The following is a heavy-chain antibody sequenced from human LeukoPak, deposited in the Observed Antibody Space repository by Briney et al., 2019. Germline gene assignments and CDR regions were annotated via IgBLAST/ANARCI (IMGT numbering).Heavy chain of an antibody. J-gene: IGHJ5*02. Sequence: EASVKVSCKASGYSFTGYYMHWVRQAPGQGLEWMGWIDPHNGATHYAQKFQGRVTMSRDTSSSTDYMEVSRLRPDDTALYYCARAESISQLAQWFDPWGQGTLVTVSS. V-gene: IGHV1-2*02. D-gene: IGHD6-6*01. CDR2: IDPHNGAT. CDR3: ARAESISQLAQWFDP. CDR1: GYSFTGYY.